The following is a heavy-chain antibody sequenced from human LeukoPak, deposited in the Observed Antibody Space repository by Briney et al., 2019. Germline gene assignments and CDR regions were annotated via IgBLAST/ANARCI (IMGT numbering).Heavy chain of an antibody. CDR1: GFTFGSYS. V-gene: IGHV3-21*01. CDR2: ISSSSSFI. D-gene: IGHD3-10*01. CDR3: ARAGSSRFTMVRGVTWYYFDY. Sequence: GGSLRLSCAASGFTFGSYSMNWVRQAPGKGLEWVSSISSSSSFIYYADSVKGRFTISRDNAKNSLYLQMNSLRAEDTAVYYCARAGSSRFTMVRGVTWYYFDYWGQGTLVTVSS. J-gene: IGHJ4*02.